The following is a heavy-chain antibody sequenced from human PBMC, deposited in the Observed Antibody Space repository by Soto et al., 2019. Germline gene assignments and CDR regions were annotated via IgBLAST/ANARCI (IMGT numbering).Heavy chain of an antibody. J-gene: IGHJ5*02. V-gene: IGHV1-69*01. Sequence: QVQLVQSGAEVKKPGSSVMVSCKASGAAFNTITINWVRQAPGQGLEWMGGFVPVFSSATYAQKFQGRVAINADASTRTLYMELSRLNSEDTPLYYCVREDDTTGSYSWFDPWGQGTLVTVSS. CDR3: VREDDTTGSYSWFDP. D-gene: IGHD3-9*01. CDR2: FVPVFSSA. CDR1: GAAFNTIT.